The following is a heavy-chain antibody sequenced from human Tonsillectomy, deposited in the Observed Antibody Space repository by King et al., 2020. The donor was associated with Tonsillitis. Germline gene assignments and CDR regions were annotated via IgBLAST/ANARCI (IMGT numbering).Heavy chain of an antibody. CDR2: IYYSGST. V-gene: IGHV4-59*01. CDR3: ARDPMGYGGNSGSYSYYGMDV. CDR1: GGSINNYY. D-gene: IGHD4-23*01. Sequence: VQLQESGPGLVKPSETLSLTCTVSGGSINNYYWNWIRQPPGKGLEWIGYIYYSGSTNYSPSLKSRVTISVDTSKNQFSLKLSSVTAADTAVYYCARDPMGYGGNSGSYSYYGMDVWGQGTTVTVSS. J-gene: IGHJ6*02.